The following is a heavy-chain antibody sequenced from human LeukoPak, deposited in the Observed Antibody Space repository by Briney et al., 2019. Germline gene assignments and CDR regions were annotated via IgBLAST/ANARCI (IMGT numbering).Heavy chain of an antibody. D-gene: IGHD2-15*01. CDR2: ISSSGSTI. Sequence: PGRSLRLSCAASGFTFSDYYMSWIRQAPGKGLEWVSYISSSGSTIYYADSVKGRFTISRDNAKNSLYLQTNSLRAEDTAVYYCARSLLGGYGAFDIWGQGTMVTVSS. CDR1: GFTFSDYY. CDR3: ARSLLGGYGAFDI. J-gene: IGHJ3*02. V-gene: IGHV3-11*01.